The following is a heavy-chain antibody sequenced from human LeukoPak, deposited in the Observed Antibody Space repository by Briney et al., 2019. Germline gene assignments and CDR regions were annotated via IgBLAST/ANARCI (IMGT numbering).Heavy chain of an antibody. V-gene: IGHV3-74*01. J-gene: IGHJ4*02. CDR1: EFTLSGYW. Sequence: PGGSLRLSCAASEFTLSGYWMHWVRQAPGTGLVWVSRISPDGSTTNYADSVRGRFTISRDNAKNTLYLQMSSLRADDTAVYYCARASANNYGLFDYWGQGTLVTVSS. CDR2: ISPDGSTT. CDR3: ARASANNYGLFDY. D-gene: IGHD5-18*01.